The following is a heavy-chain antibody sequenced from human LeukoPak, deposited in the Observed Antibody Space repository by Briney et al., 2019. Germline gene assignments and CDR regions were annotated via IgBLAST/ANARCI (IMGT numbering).Heavy chain of an antibody. Sequence: ASETLSVTCAVYGGSFSGYYWSWIRQPPGKGLEWIEEINHSGSTNYNPSLKSRVTISVDTSKNQLSLKLSSVTAADTAVYYRARAPYGSGSSCMDVWGKGTTVTVSS. CDR2: INHSGST. D-gene: IGHD3-10*01. CDR1: GGSFSGYY. J-gene: IGHJ6*04. V-gene: IGHV4-34*01. CDR3: ARAPYGSGSSCMDV.